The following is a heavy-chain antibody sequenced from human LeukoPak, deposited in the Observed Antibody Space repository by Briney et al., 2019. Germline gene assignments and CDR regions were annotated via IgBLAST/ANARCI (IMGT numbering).Heavy chain of an antibody. CDR3: ASGQLGFDY. D-gene: IGHD2-2*01. CDR2: INYSGST. CDR1: GGSISGYY. V-gene: IGHV4-59*01. J-gene: IGHJ4*02. Sequence: SETLSLTCSVSGGSISGYYWNWIRQPPGKGLEWIGYINYSGSTDYNPSLKSRVTISVDTSKNQFSLNLSSVTAADTAVYYCASGQLGFDYWGQGTLVTVSS.